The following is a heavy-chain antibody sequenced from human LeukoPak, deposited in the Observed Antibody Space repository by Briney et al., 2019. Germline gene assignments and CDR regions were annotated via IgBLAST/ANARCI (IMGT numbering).Heavy chain of an antibody. CDR1: GGTFISYA. D-gene: IGHD6-6*01. V-gene: IGHV1-69*05. CDR3: ASRTEYGSSSRYYYYYMDV. CDR2: IIPIFGTA. J-gene: IGHJ6*03. Sequence: SVKVSCKASGGTFISYAISWVRQAPGQGLEWMGGIIPIFGTANYAQKFQGRVTITTDESTSTAYMELSSLRSEDTAVYYCASRTEYGSSSRYYYYYMDVRGKGTTVTVSS.